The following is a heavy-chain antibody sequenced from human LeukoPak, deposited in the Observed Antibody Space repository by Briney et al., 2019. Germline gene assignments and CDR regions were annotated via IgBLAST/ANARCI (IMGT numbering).Heavy chain of an antibody. CDR1: GGTFSSYA. J-gene: IGHJ4*02. D-gene: IGHD3-9*01. Sequence: SVKVSCKASGGTFSSYAISWVRQAPGQGLEWMGGIIPIFGTANYAQKFQGRVTITTDESTSTAYMELSSLRSEDTAVYYCASSPRGYFAWLLYFGYWGQGTLVTVSS. V-gene: IGHV1-69*05. CDR2: IIPIFGTA. CDR3: ASSPRGYFAWLLYFGY.